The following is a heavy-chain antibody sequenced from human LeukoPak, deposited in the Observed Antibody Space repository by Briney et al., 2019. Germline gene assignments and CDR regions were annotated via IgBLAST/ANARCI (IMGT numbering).Heavy chain of an antibody. CDR2: IHPSGML. CDR3: SRGLDSRKLGY. V-gene: IGHV4-31*03. Sequence: PSETLSLTCTVSGASFNSDDQYWNWIRQSPGKGLEWIGSIHPSGMLYNNPSLESRVTMSRDTSKNQFSLNLNSVTAPDTAGYFCSRGLDSRKLGYWARGILVPVSS. J-gene: IGHJ4*02. CDR1: GASFNSDDQY. D-gene: IGHD3-22*01.